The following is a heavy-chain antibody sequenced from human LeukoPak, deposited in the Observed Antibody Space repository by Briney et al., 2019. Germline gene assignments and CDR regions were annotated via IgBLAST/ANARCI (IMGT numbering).Heavy chain of an antibody. Sequence: PGGSLRLSCAASEFTFSSFAMTWVRQAPGKGLEWVSSITGNHGPTYNTDSVKGRFTISRDNSQNTLYLQMNSLRAEDTAVYYCTKDPNGDYVGAFDPWGQGTLVTVSS. CDR2: ITGNHGPT. V-gene: IGHV3-23*01. CDR1: EFTFSSFA. CDR3: TKDPNGDYVGAFDP. J-gene: IGHJ5*02. D-gene: IGHD4-17*01.